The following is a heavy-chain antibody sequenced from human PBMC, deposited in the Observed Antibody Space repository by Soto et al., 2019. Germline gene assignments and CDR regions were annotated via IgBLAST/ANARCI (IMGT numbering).Heavy chain of an antibody. CDR2: ISGSGGST. D-gene: IGHD4-4*01. CDR1: GFTFSSYA. CDR3: AKREGATVTTLFDY. Sequence: GGSLRLSCAASGFTFSSYAMSWVRQAPGKGLEWVSAISGSGGSTYYADSVKGRFTIPRDNSKNTLYLQMNSLRAEDTAVYYCAKREGATVTTLFDYWGQGTLVTVSS. J-gene: IGHJ4*02. V-gene: IGHV3-23*01.